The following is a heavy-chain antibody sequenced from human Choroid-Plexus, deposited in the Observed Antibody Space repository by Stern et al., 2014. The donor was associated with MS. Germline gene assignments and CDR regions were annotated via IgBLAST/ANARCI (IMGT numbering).Heavy chain of an antibody. CDR1: GFTFGSCA. Sequence: QVQLQESGGGVVQPGRPLRLSCVASGFTFGSCAMHWVRQAPGKGLEWVAGVSYDGSNKYYADSVKGRFTISRDNSQNTLYMQRSSLRPEDTAVYYCAKDRQYLTYFFDHWGQGSLVTVSS. J-gene: IGHJ5*02. V-gene: IGHV3-30*18. CDR3: AKDRQYLTYFFDH. CDR2: VSYDGSNK. D-gene: IGHD2/OR15-2a*01.